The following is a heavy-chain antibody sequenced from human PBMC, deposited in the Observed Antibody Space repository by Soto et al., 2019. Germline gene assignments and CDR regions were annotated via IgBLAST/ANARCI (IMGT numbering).Heavy chain of an antibody. Sequence: GGSLRLSCAASGFTFSSYAMSWVRQAPGKGLEWVSAISGSGGSTYYADSVKGRFTISRDNSKNTLYLQMNSLRAEDTAVYYCAKVRGSSGSITGTTHDAFDIWGQGTMVTVSS. CDR2: ISGSGGST. CDR3: AKVRGSSGSITGTTHDAFDI. J-gene: IGHJ3*02. D-gene: IGHD1-7*01. V-gene: IGHV3-23*01. CDR1: GFTFSSYA.